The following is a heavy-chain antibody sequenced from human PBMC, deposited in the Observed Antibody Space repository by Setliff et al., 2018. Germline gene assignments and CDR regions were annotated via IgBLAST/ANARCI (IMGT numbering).Heavy chain of an antibody. Sequence: ASVKVSCKASGYTFSNYGISWVRQAPGQGLEWMGWISACNGNTNYAQKFQGRVTMTTDTSTSTAYMELRSLRSDDTAVYYCARDIAYYYDSSGPSGYWGQGTLVTVSS. J-gene: IGHJ4*02. CDR1: GYTFSNYG. CDR3: ARDIAYYYDSSGPSGY. CDR2: ISACNGNT. V-gene: IGHV1-18*01. D-gene: IGHD3-22*01.